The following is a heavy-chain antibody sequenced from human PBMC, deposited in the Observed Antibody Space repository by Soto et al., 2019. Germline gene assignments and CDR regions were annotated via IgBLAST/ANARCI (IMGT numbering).Heavy chain of an antibody. CDR3: AKETAYGSGSYYNPFDY. CDR2: ISYDGSNK. Sequence: GGSLRLSCAASGFTFSSYGMHWVRQAPGKGLEWVAVISYDGSNKYYADSVKGRFTISRDNSKNTLYLQMNSLRAEDTAVYYCAKETAYGSGSYYNPFDYWGQGTLVTVSS. J-gene: IGHJ4*02. D-gene: IGHD3-10*01. CDR1: GFTFSSYG. V-gene: IGHV3-30*18.